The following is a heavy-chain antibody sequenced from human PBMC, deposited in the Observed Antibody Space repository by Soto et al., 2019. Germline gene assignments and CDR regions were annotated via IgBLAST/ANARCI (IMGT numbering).Heavy chain of an antibody. CDR1: GYTFTNHG. J-gene: IGHJ4*02. CDR2: ISAYSGDT. CDR3: ARSTSDYAGHADY. V-gene: IGHV1-18*01. Sequence: ASVKVSCKSSGYTFTNHGITWVRQAPGQGLELVGWISAYSGDTNYAQKFQGRVSMTTDTFTSTAYMDLSSLTSDDTAVYYCARSTSDYAGHADYWGQGTLVTVSS. D-gene: IGHD4-17*01.